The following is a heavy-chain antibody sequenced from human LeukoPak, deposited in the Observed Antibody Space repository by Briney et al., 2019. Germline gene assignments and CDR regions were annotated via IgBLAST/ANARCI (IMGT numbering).Heavy chain of an antibody. Sequence: SETLSLTCTVSGGSISTYYWNWIRQPPGKGLEWIGYIYHSGSTNYNPSLRSRVTISVDTSKNQFSLKLSSVTAADTAVYYCASGNYYYGMDVWGQGTTVTVSS. J-gene: IGHJ6*02. CDR1: GGSISTYY. D-gene: IGHD2-15*01. CDR3: ASGNYYYGMDV. CDR2: IYHSGST. V-gene: IGHV4-59*12.